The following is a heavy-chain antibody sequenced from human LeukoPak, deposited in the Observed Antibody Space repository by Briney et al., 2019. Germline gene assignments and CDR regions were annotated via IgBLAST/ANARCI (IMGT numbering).Heavy chain of an antibody. CDR3: ARPRALRYFDWTYYYYYGMDV. D-gene: IGHD3-9*01. CDR1: GYTFTSYD. J-gene: IGHJ6*02. CDR2: MNPNSGNT. Sequence: ASVKVSCKASGYTFTSYDINWVRQATGQGLEWMGWMNPNSGNTGYAQKFQGRVTMTRNASISTAYMELSSLRSEGTAVYYCARPRALRYFDWTYYYYYGMDVWGQGTTVTVSS. V-gene: IGHV1-8*01.